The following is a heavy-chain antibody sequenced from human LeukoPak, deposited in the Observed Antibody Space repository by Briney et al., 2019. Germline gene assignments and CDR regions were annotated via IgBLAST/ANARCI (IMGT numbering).Heavy chain of an antibody. Sequence: PGGSLRLSCAASGFTFSTYWMHWVRQAPGKGLEWVSYISSSGSTIYYADSVKGRFTISRDNAKNSLYLQMNSLRAEDTAVYYCASSSGWYFQVDYWGQGTLVTVSS. D-gene: IGHD6-19*01. CDR1: GFTFSTYW. CDR2: ISSSGSTI. J-gene: IGHJ4*02. V-gene: IGHV3-48*04. CDR3: ASSSGWYFQVDY.